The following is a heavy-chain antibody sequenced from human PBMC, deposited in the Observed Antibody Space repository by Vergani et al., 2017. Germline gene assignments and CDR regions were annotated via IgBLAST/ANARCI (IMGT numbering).Heavy chain of an antibody. CDR3: ARDLAAAAIQTYYYYYGMDV. V-gene: IGHV3-48*03. CDR2: ISSSGSTI. D-gene: IGHD2-15*01. J-gene: IGHJ6*02. Sequence: EVQLVESGGGLVQPGGSLRLSCAASGFTFSSYEMNWVRQAPGKGLEWVSYISSSGSTIYYADSVKGRFTISRDNAKNSLYLQMNSLRAEDTAVYYCARDLAAAAIQTYYYYYGMDVWGQGTTVTVSS. CDR1: GFTFSSYE.